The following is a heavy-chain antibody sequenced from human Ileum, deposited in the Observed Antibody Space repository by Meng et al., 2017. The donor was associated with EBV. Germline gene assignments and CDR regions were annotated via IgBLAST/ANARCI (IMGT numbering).Heavy chain of an antibody. V-gene: IGHV4-4*02. D-gene: IGHD2-15*01. J-gene: IGHJ4*02. CDR2: IYHSGST. Sequence: VHRRGWAQVLLRLRGPLAPPAAVSGGSISSSNWGSWVRQPPGKGLEWIGEIYHSGSTNYNPSLKSRVTISVDKSKNQFSLKLSSVTAADTAVYYCARSDEGYCSGGSCYGGGFDYWGQGTLVTVSS. CDR1: GGSISSSNW. CDR3: ARSDEGYCSGGSCYGGGFDY.